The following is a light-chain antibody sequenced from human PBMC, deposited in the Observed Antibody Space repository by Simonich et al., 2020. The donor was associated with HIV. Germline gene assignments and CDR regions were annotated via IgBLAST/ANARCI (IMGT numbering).Light chain of an antibody. Sequence: DIVMNQSPDSLAVSLGERGTIHCKSSRNILYNSNNKNYLAWYQQKPRKHPYQLIYWAYTRESGVPDRFSASGSGTDFTLTISSLQAEDVAVYYCQQYYTTPPTFGQGTKVEIK. CDR2: WAY. V-gene: IGKV4-1*01. J-gene: IGKJ1*01. CDR1: RNILYNSNNKNY. CDR3: QQYYTTPPT.